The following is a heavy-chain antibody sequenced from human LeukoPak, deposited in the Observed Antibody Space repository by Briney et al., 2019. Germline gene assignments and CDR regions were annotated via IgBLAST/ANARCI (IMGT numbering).Heavy chain of an antibody. CDR1: GFTVSSNY. CDR2: IYSGGST. Sequence: PGGSLRLSCAASGFTVSSNYMSRVRQAPGKGLEWVSVIYSGGSTYYADSVKGRFTISRHDSKDTLYLQMNSLRAEDTAVYYCARDSAAAGTDYWGQGTLVTVSS. V-gene: IGHV3-53*04. J-gene: IGHJ4*02. D-gene: IGHD6-13*01. CDR3: ARDSAAAGTDY.